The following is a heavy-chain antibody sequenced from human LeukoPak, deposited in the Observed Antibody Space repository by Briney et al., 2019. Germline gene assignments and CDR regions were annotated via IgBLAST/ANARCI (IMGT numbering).Heavy chain of an antibody. CDR1: GYSFTDYY. CDR2: INPKEGGI. V-gene: IGHV1-2*02. D-gene: IGHD2-21*01. CDR3: ARQTCDRHDSFNWFDP. J-gene: IGHJ5*02. Sequence: ASVKVSCKASGYSFTDYYIHWARQAPGPGLEWMGWINPKEGGINYAAECQGRVTMTWDTSITTAYMELSSPRSHDTAMLCCARQTCDRHDSFNWFDPGGQGTLVTVPS.